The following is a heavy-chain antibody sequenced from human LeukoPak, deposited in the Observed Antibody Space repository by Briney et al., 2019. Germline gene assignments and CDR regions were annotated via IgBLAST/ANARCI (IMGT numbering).Heavy chain of an antibody. CDR2: IYYTATT. V-gene: IGHV4-59*08. CDR1: GGSINSYY. D-gene: IGHD6-19*01. J-gene: IGHJ4*02. CDR3: ARTLDSGWTDY. Sequence: PSETLSLTCTVSGGSINSYYWSWIRQPPGKGREWIGYIYYTATTNYNPSLKSRVTISLDTSKNQFSLKLNSVTAADTAVYYCARTLDSGWTDYWGQGTLVTVSS.